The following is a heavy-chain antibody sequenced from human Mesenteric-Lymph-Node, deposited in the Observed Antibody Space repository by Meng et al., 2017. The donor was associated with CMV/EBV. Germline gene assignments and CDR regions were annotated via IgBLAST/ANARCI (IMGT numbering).Heavy chain of an antibody. CDR2: IYYSGST. CDR1: GGSISRYY. CDR3: ARGVAVAGGWFDP. D-gene: IGHD6-19*01. J-gene: IGHJ5*02. Sequence: SETLSLTCTVSGGSISRYYWSWIRQPPGKGLEWIGYIYYSGSTNYNPSLKSRVTISVDTSKNQFSLKLSSVTAADTAVYYCARGVAVAGGWFDPWGQGTLVTVSS. V-gene: IGHV4-59*01.